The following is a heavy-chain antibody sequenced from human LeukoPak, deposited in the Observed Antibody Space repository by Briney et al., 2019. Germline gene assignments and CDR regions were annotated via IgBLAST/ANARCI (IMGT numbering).Heavy chain of an antibody. CDR2: IYCSGST. Sequence: SETLSLTCTVSGGSISSFYWSWIRQPPGKGLEWIGYIYCSGSTNYNPSLKSRVTISVDTSKNQFSLKLRSVTAADTAAYYCARHVGYGNNWFDPWGQGTLVTVSS. J-gene: IGHJ5*02. CDR3: ARHVGYGNNWFDP. CDR1: GGSISSFY. V-gene: IGHV4-59*08. D-gene: IGHD5-18*01.